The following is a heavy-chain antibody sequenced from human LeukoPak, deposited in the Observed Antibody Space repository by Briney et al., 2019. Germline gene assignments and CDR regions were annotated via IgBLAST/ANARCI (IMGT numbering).Heavy chain of an antibody. CDR1: GFTFSSYG. V-gene: IGHV3-30*18. CDR3: AKDYSGYYSYFDY. J-gene: IGHJ4*02. CDR2: ISYDGSNK. D-gene: IGHD3-22*01. Sequence: AGGSLRLSCVASGFTFSSYGMHWVRQAPGKGLEGVVVISYDGSNKYYADSVKGRFTISRDNSKNTLYLQMNSLRAEDTAVYYCAKDYSGYYSYFDYWGQGTLVTVSS.